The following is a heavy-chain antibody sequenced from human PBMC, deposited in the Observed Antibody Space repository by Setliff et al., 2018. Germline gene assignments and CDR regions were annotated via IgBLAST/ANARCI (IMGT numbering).Heavy chain of an antibody. D-gene: IGHD3-3*01. CDR1: GFTFKSYT. J-gene: IGHJ5*02. CDR2: ITSSNII. CDR3: ARDSTYYNFWSGYYGWFDP. V-gene: IGHV3-48*01. Sequence: GGSLRLSCAASGFTFKSYTINWVRQAPGKGLEWVSYITSSNIIYYADSVRGRFTISRDNAKNSLYLQMNSLRAEDTAVYYCARDSTYYNFWSGYYGWFDPWGQGTLVTVSS.